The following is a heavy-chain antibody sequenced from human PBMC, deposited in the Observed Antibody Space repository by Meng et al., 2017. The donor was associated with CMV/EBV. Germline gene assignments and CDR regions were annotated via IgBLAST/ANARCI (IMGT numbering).Heavy chain of an antibody. D-gene: IGHD7-27*01. Sequence: VGSGGGLVQPGGSLGLSCEDSGFPFSPYWMHWVRQVPGEGPVWVSRINTDGSFTSYADSVKGRFTISRDNAKNTLYLHMHGLRVDDSAVYYCGRDLTGERDQWGQGTLVTVSS. CDR2: INTDGSFT. CDR1: GFPFSPYW. CDR3: GRDLTGERDQ. V-gene: IGHV3-74*03. J-gene: IGHJ4*02.